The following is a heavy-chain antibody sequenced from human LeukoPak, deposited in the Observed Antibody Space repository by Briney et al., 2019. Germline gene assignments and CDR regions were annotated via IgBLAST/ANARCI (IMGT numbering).Heavy chain of an antibody. CDR3: WRSGASEDY. Sequence: SDTLSLTCSVSGGSMSSYYGIGIRRPPGGGVEGSGYIYYRRSANYNRSLKGRVTISVDTCKNQFALKLDSVTAAHTAVYYFWRSGASEDYWGQGTLVTVSS. D-gene: IGHD2-15*01. J-gene: IGHJ4*02. V-gene: IGHV4-59*07. CDR2: IYYRRSA. CDR1: GGSMSSYY.